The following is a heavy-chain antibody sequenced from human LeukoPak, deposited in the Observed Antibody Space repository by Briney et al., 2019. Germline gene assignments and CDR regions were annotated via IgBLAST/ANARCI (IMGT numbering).Heavy chain of an antibody. J-gene: IGHJ4*02. CDR3: AKATRPIDSSSWYVDFDY. CDR1: GFTFSSYA. V-gene: IGHV3-23*01. Sequence: RGSLRLSCAASGFTFSSYAMSWVRQAPGKGLEWVPAISGSGGGTYYADSVKGQFTISRDDSKNTLYLQMNSLRAEDTALYYCAKATRPIDSSSWYVDFDYWGQGTLVSVSS. CDR2: ISGSGGGT. D-gene: IGHD6-13*01.